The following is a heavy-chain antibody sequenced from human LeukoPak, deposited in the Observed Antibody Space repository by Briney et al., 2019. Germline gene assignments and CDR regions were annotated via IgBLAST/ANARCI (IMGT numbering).Heavy chain of an antibody. CDR3: AKDRSVVVVPRPDY. CDR1: GFTFHGYP. J-gene: IGHJ4*02. D-gene: IGHD3-22*01. CDR2: ISGSGLST. V-gene: IGHV3-23*01. Sequence: GGSLRLSCAASGFTFHGYPMTWVRQAPGKGLEWVSTISGSGLSTYYADSVKGRFTISRDNSKNTLYLQMNSLRAEDTAVYYCAKDRSVVVVPRPDYWGQGTLVTVSS.